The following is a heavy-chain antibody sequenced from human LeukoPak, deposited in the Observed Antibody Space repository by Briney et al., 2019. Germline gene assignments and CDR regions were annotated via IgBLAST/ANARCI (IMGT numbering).Heavy chain of an antibody. CDR3: AKAGPYYGSGSYAGQNGAFDI. J-gene: IGHJ3*02. CDR1: GFTFSSYA. CDR2: ISGSGGST. V-gene: IGHV3-23*01. D-gene: IGHD3-10*01. Sequence: GGSLRLSCAASGFTFSSYAMSWVRQAPGKGLEGVSAISGSGGSTYYADSVKGRFTISRDNSKNTLYLQMNSLRAEDTAVYYCAKAGPYYGSGSYAGQNGAFDIWGQGTMVTVSS.